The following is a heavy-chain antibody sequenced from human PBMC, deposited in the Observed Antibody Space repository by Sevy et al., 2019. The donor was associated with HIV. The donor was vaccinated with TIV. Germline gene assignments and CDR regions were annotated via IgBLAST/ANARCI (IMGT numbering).Heavy chain of an antibody. CDR2: MSPGDSDP. J-gene: IGHJ4*02. CDR3: ARLDSYSIGWSPRYYFDY. D-gene: IGHD6-19*01. V-gene: IGHV5-51*01. CDR1: AYTFTTHW. Sequence: GESLKISCKGSAYTFTTHWIGWVRQMPGKGLEWMGIMSPGDSDPRYSPSFQGQFTMSVDKSVSTAYLQWHSLETSDTAIYYCARLDSYSIGWSPRYYFDYWGQGTLVTVSS.